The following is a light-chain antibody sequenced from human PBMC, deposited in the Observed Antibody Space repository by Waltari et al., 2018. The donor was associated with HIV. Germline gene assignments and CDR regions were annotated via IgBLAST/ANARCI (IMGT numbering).Light chain of an antibody. CDR2: EVT. CDR3: TSYTSSSTLGV. CDR1: TSDVGGFAY. V-gene: IGLV2-14*01. J-gene: IGLJ2*01. Sequence: QSALTQPASVSGAPGQSATISCTGTTSDVGGFAYVFWYQHHPGKAPKLIIFEVTNRPSGVSTRFSGSKSGNTASLTISGLQAEDEADYFCTSYTSSSTLGVFGGGTRLTVL.